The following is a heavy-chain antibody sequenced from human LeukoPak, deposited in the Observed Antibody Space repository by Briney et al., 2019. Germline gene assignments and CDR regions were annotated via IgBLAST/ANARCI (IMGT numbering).Heavy chain of an antibody. J-gene: IGHJ4*02. D-gene: IGHD5-18*01. CDR3: VIRGYSYGYFDY. V-gene: IGHV1-24*01. CDR2: FDPEDGET. CDR1: GYTPTELS. Sequence: GASVKVSCKVSGYTPTELSMNWVRQAPGKGLEWLGGFDPEDGETIYAQKFQGRVTMTEDTSTDTAYMELSSLRSEDTAVYYCVIRGYSYGYFDYWGQGTLVTVSS.